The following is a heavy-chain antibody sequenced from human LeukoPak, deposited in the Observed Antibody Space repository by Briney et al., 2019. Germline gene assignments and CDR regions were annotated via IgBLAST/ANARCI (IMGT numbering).Heavy chain of an antibody. D-gene: IGHD2-2*01. CDR1: GGSFSGYY. CDR2: INHSGST. V-gene: IGHV4-34*01. J-gene: IGHJ4*02. Sequence: TSETLSLTCAVYGGSFSGYYWSWIRQPPGKGLEWIGEINHSGSTNYNPSLKSRVTISVDTSKNQFSLKLSSVTAADTAAYYCARATPGWVVVVPAAGRLDFDYWGQGTLVTVSS. CDR3: ARATPGWVVVVPAAGRLDFDY.